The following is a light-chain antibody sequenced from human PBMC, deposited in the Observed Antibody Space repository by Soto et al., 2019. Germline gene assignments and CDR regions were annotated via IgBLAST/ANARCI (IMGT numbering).Light chain of an antibody. J-gene: IGKJ1*01. V-gene: IGKV3-11*01. CDR1: QSVSTY. CDR3: QQYNNWWT. CDR2: DVS. Sequence: IVLTQSPATLSLSPGERATLSCRASQSVSTYLAWYQQKPGQAPRLLIYDVSNRATGIPPRFSGGGSGTEFTLTISSLQSEDFAVYYCQQYNNWWTFGQGTKVDIK.